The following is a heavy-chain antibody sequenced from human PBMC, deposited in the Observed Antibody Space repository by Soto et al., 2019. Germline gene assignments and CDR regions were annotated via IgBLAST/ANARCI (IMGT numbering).Heavy chain of an antibody. CDR1: GGSINSYW. Sequence: SETLSLTCSVSGGSINSYWWSWIRQPAGKGLEWIGRVYSSGTTDYNPSLNSRATLSVETSKNQFSLKLSSVTAADTAVHYCARDIGSYAYGEGYWGQGIQVTV. CDR3: ARDIGSYAYGEGY. CDR2: VYSSGTT. V-gene: IGHV4-4*07. D-gene: IGHD3-10*01. J-gene: IGHJ4*02.